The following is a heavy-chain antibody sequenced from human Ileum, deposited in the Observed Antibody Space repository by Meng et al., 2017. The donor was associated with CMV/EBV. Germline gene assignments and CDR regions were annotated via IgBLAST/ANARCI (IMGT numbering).Heavy chain of an antibody. Sequence: LSLTCAASGFTFSGSAMHWVRQASGKGLEWVGRIRSKANSYATAYAASVKGRFTISRDDSKNTAYLQMNSLKTEDTAVYYCTTLGYCSSASCYTHDYWGQGTLVTVSS. J-gene: IGHJ4*02. CDR3: TTLGYCSSASCYTHDY. CDR1: GFTFSGSA. CDR2: IRSKANSYAT. D-gene: IGHD2-2*02. V-gene: IGHV3-73*01.